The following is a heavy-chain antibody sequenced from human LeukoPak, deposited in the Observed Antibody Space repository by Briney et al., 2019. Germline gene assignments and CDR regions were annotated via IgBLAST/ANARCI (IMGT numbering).Heavy chain of an antibody. CDR3: ATLLSPHQRNDAFDI. V-gene: IGHV3-11*06. CDR2: ISSSGSYT. CDR1: GFTFSDYY. Sequence: MAGGSLRLSCAASGFTFSDYYMSWIRQAPGKGLEWVSFISSSGSYTHYADSVKGRFTISRDNAKNSLYLQMNSLRAEDTAVYYCATLLSPHQRNDAFDIWGQGTMVTVSS. J-gene: IGHJ3*02. D-gene: IGHD2-15*01.